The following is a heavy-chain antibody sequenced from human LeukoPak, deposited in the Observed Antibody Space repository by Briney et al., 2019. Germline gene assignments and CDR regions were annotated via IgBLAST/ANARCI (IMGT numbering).Heavy chain of an antibody. V-gene: IGHV4-34*01. CDR2: INHSGST. Sequence: SETLSLTCTVYGGSFSGYYWSWIRQPPGKGLEWIGEINHSGSTNYNPSLKSRVTISVDTSKNQFSLKLSSVTAADTAVYYCAREDILTGYYDYWGQGTLVTVSS. J-gene: IGHJ4*02. D-gene: IGHD3-9*01. CDR1: GGSFSGYY. CDR3: AREDILTGYYDY.